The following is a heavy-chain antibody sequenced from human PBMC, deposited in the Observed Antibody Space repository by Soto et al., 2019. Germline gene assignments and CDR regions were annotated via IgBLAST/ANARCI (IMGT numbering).Heavy chain of an antibody. J-gene: IGHJ5*02. CDR1: GGSISSSSYY. CDR3: ARDLRGRRSGRFDP. CDR2: IYYSGNT. Sequence: PSETLSLTCTVSGGSISSSSYYWGWIRQPPGKGLEWIGSIYYSGNTYYNPSLKSRVTISVDTSKNQFSLNLSSVTAADTAMYYCARDLRGRRSGRFDPWGQGTLVTVSS. V-gene: IGHV4-39*07. D-gene: IGHD3-10*01.